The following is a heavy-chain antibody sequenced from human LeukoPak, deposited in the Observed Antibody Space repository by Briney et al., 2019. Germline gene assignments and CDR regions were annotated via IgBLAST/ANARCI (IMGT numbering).Heavy chain of an antibody. Sequence: GGSLRLSCAASGFTFSSYSMNWVRQAPGKGLEWVSYISSSSSTIYYADSVKGRFTISRDNAKNSLYLQMNSLRDEDTAVYYCARAGAYCSSTSCYVVGATTKRGWYFDLWGRGTLVTVSS. CDR2: ISSSSSTI. D-gene: IGHD2-2*01. CDR3: ARAGAYCSSTSCYVVGATTKRGWYFDL. CDR1: GFTFSSYS. V-gene: IGHV3-48*02. J-gene: IGHJ2*01.